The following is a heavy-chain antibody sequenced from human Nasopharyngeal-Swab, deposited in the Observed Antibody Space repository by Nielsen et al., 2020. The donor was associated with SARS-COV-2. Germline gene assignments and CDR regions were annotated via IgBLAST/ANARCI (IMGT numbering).Heavy chain of an antibody. D-gene: IGHD3-16*02. V-gene: IGHV3-7*03. CDR1: GFSFSTYW. Sequence: GGSLRLSCAASGFSFSTYWMTWVRQAPGKGLEWVANIKQDGSEKYYVDSVKGRFTVSRDNPKNLLYLQVNSLRPEDTAVYYCARQGVFVPAYFHQYYMDVWGKGTTVTVSS. CDR2: IKQDGSEK. J-gene: IGHJ6*03. CDR3: ARQGVFVPAYFHQYYMDV.